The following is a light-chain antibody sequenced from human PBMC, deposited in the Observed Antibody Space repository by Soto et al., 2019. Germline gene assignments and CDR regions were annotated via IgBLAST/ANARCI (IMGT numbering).Light chain of an antibody. CDR3: QQYFTSPWT. J-gene: IGKJ1*01. CDR2: WAS. Sequence: DIVMTQSPDSLAVSLGERATFNCKSSQSILDRSKNKYYLAWYQQKSGQPPKLLIYWASRRESGVTDRFTGSGSGTDFTLTISSLQDEDVAVYYCQQYFTSPWTCGQGTKVEI. CDR1: QSILDRSKNKYY. V-gene: IGKV4-1*01.